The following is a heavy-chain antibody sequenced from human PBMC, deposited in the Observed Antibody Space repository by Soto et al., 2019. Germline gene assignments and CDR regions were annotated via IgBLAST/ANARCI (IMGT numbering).Heavy chain of an antibody. D-gene: IGHD4-4*01. CDR3: ARHPRDDYNYGGSGIFDY. CDR2: MYYSGSS. CDR1: GGSISSRTFW. Sequence: QLQLQESGPGLVKPSETLSLTCSVSGGSISSRTFWWAWLRQPPGKGLEWMGDMYYSGSSYSSPSLKCRVTLSVDTSKNQLSLKLNSVTAAYTAVYYCARHPRDDYNYGGSGIFDYWGQGTLFTVSS. J-gene: IGHJ4*02. V-gene: IGHV4-39*01.